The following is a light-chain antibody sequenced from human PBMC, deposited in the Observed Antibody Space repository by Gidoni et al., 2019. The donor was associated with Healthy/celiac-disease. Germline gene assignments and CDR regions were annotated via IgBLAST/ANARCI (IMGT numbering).Light chain of an antibody. Sequence: DIQMTQSPSSLSASVGDRVTITCRPSQGISDYLAWYQQKPGKVPKLLIYAASTLQSGVPSRFSGSGSGTDFTLTISSLQPEDVATYYCQKYNSAPPVTFGPGTKVDIK. CDR3: QKYNSAPPVT. J-gene: IGKJ3*01. CDR1: QGISDY. CDR2: AAS. V-gene: IGKV1-27*01.